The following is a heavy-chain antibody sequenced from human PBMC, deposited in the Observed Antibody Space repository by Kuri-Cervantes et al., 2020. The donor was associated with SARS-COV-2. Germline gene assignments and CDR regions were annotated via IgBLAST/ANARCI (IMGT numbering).Heavy chain of an antibody. V-gene: IGHV3-7*03. J-gene: IGHJ4*02. Sequence: GGSLRLSCAASGFTFSSYWMSWVRQAPGKGLEWVANIKQDGSEKYYVDSVKGRFTISRDNAKNSLYLHMDSLRAEDTAIYYCARDDDSSTVWYGLDSWGQGTLVTVSS. CDR2: IKQDGSEK. CDR3: ARDDDSSTVWYGLDS. CDR1: GFTFSSYW. D-gene: IGHD4-11*01.